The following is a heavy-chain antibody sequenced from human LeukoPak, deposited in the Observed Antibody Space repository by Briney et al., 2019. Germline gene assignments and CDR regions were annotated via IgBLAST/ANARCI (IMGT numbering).Heavy chain of an antibody. Sequence: GGSLRLSCAASGFTFRSYTMSWVRQAPGKGLEWVSSISSSSSYMYYGDSVNGRFTISRDNPKNSLFLHMSSLRAEDTAVYYCARELEEDQNFGEMGFWGQGILVNVSA. J-gene: IGHJ4*01. CDR3: ARELEEDQNFGEMGF. V-gene: IGHV3-21*01. D-gene: IGHD3-10*01. CDR1: GFTFRSYT. CDR2: ISSSSSYM.